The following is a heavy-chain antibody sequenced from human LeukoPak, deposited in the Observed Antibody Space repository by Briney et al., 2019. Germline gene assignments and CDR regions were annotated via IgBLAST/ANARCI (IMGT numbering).Heavy chain of an antibody. Sequence: ASVNVSFKASGGTFSSYAISWVRQAPGQGLEWMGGIIPIFGTANYAQKFQGRVTITADESTSTAYMELSSLRSEDTAVYYCASHPRGYGDYEGSFDYWGQGTLVTVSS. CDR3: ASHPRGYGDYEGSFDY. V-gene: IGHV1-69*13. J-gene: IGHJ4*02. CDR2: IIPIFGTA. D-gene: IGHD4-17*01. CDR1: GGTFSSYA.